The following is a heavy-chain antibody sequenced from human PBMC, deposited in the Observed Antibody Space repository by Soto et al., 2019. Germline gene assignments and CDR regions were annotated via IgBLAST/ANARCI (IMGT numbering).Heavy chain of an antibody. J-gene: IGHJ4*02. Sequence: QVQLVQSGAEEKKPGASVKVSCKASGYTFTSYAMHWVRQAPGQRLEWMGWINAGNGNTKYSQKFQGRVTITRDTSASTAYMELSSLRSEDTAVYYCARGSGYCYCDDYWGQGTLVTVSS. CDR3: ARGSGYCYCDDY. V-gene: IGHV1-3*05. CDR2: INAGNGNT. D-gene: IGHD3-22*01. CDR1: GYTFTSYA.